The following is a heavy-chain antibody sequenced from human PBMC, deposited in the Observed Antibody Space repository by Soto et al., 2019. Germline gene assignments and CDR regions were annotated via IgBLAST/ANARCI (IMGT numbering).Heavy chain of an antibody. CDR2: ISAYNGNT. D-gene: IGHD3-10*01. J-gene: IGHJ6*02. V-gene: IGHV1-18*01. CDR1: GYTFTSYG. Sequence: ASVKVSCKASGYTFTSYGISWVRQAPGQGLEWMGWISAYNGNTNYSQKLQGRVTITRDTSASTAYMELSSLRSEDTAVYYCARAVARGVKTIYYYYGMDVWGQGTTVTVSS. CDR3: ARAVARGVKTIYYYYGMDV.